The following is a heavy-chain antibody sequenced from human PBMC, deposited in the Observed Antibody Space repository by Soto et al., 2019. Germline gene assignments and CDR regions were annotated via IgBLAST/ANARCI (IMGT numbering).Heavy chain of an antibody. CDR2: IYYSGST. D-gene: IGHD3-3*01. CDR3: ATKYYHFWCGYSDV. V-gene: IGHV4-39*01. J-gene: IGHJ6*02. CDR1: GGSISSSSYY. Sequence: PSETLPLTCTVSGGSISSSSYYWGWIRQPPGKGLEWIGSIYYSGSTYYNPSLKSRVTISVDTSKNQFSLKLSSVTAADTAVYYCATKYYHFWCGYSDVWGQGTTVTVSS.